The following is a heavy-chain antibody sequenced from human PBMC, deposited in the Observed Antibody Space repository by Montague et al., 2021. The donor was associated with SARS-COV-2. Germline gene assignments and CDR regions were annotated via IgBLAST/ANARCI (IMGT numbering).Heavy chain of an antibody. CDR1: GDSISNNNW. J-gene: IGHJ4*02. V-gene: IGHV4-4*02. CDR2: IYHSGST. D-gene: IGHD3-22*01. CDR3: ATLYYYDSSGYIRPSSYIDY. Sequence: SETLSLTCAVSGDSISNNNWWCWVRQSPGKGLVWIGEIYHSGSTNYNPPLKSRVIISLDKSKNQFSLKLSSVTAADTAVYYCATLYYYDSSGYIRPSSYIDYWGQGTLVTVSS.